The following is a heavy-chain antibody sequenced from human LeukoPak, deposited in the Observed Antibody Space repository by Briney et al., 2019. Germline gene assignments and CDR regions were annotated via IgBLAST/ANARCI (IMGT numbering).Heavy chain of an antibody. Sequence: SSETLSLTCTVSGGSISSYYWSWIRQPPGKGLEWIGYIYYSGSTNYNPSLKSRVTISVDTSKTQFSLRLSSVTAADTAVYYCARGSPRDDYMDVWGKGTTVTVSS. CDR2: IYYSGST. CDR3: ARGSPRDDYMDV. CDR1: GGSISSYY. J-gene: IGHJ6*03. V-gene: IGHV4-59*01.